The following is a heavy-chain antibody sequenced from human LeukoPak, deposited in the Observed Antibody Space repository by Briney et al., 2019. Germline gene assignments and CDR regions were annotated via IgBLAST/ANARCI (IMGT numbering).Heavy chain of an antibody. Sequence: AETLSLTCAVSGYSISSGYYWGWMRQPPGKGLEWIGSIYHSGSTYYNPSLKSRVTISVDTSKNQFSLKLSSVTAADTAVYYCARGRVYYDILTGYYYFDYWGQGTLVTVSS. J-gene: IGHJ4*02. CDR2: IYHSGST. CDR1: GYSISSGYY. CDR3: ARGRVYYDILTGYYYFDY. D-gene: IGHD3-9*01. V-gene: IGHV4-38-2*01.